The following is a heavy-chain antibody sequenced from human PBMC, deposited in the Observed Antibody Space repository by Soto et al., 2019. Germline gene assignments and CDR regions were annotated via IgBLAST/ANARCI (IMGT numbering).Heavy chain of an antibody. J-gene: IGHJ4*02. D-gene: IGHD6-19*01. CDR3: ATYSSGLFYFDD. Sequence: EVQLVQSGAEVKKPGESLRISCKGSGYSFTSYWISWVRQMPGKGLEWMGRIDPSDSYTNYSPSFQGHVTISADKSVNTAYLQWSSLKASDTGMYYCATYSSGLFYFDDWGQGTLVTVSS. CDR1: GYSFTSYW. V-gene: IGHV5-10-1*01. CDR2: IDPSDSYT.